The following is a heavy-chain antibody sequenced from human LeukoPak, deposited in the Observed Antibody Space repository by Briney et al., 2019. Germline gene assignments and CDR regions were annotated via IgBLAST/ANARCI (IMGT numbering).Heavy chain of an antibody. Sequence: GGSLRLSCAASGFMFSNYWMSWVRQAPGQGLEWVANIKQDGSETHYVDSVKGRFTISRDNAKKSLSLEMNNLSAEDAAVYYCARGEHGDYGYYFDYWGQGALVTVSS. V-gene: IGHV3-7*01. CDR1: GFMFSNYW. D-gene: IGHD4-17*01. J-gene: IGHJ4*02. CDR2: IKQDGSET. CDR3: ARGEHGDYGYYFDY.